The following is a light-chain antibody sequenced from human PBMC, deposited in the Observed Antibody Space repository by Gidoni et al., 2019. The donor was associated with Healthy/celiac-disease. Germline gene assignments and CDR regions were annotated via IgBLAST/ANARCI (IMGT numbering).Light chain of an antibody. V-gene: IGKV3-20*01. J-gene: IGKJ1*01. CDR3: QQYGSSPLWT. CDR1: QSVSSSY. Sequence: IVFTQSPGTLSLSPGERATLSCRASQSVSSSYLAWYQQKPGQAPRRLIYGASSRDTGIPDRFSGSGSGTDFTLTISRLEPEDFAVYYCQQYGSSPLWTFGQGTKVEIK. CDR2: GAS.